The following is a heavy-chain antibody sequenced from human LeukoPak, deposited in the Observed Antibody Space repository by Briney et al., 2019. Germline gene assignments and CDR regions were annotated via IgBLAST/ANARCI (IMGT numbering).Heavy chain of an antibody. D-gene: IGHD5-12*01. J-gene: IGHJ3*02. Sequence: SQTLSLTCTVSGGSISSGGYYWSWIRQPPGKGLEWIGYIYHSGSTYYNPSLKSRVTISVDRSKNQFSLKLSSVTAADTAVYYCARTYSGYGLDAFDIWGQGTMVTVSS. CDR3: ARTYSGYGLDAFDI. V-gene: IGHV4-30-2*01. CDR2: IYHSGST. CDR1: GGSISSGGYY.